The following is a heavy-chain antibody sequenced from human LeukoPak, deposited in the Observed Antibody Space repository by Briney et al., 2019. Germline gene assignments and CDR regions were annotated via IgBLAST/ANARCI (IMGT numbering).Heavy chain of an antibody. D-gene: IGHD2-21*02. V-gene: IGHV1-69*05. CDR2: IIPVFGTA. Sequence: ASVKVSCKASGGSFSSYAISWVRQAAGQGLEWMGGIIPVFGTANCAQNFQGRVTITTDESTSTAYMELRSLRSGDTAVYYCAREGGEVVYWGVDCRHWYFDLWGRGTLVTVSS. CDR1: GGSFSSYA. CDR3: AREGGEVVYWGVDCRHWYFDL. J-gene: IGHJ2*01.